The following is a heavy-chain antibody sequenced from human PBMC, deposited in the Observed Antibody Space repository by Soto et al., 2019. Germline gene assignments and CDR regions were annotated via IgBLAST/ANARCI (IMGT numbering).Heavy chain of an antibody. J-gene: IGHJ4*02. Sequence: GASVKVSCKASGYTFTVYYMHWVRQSPLQGLEWMGWINPNSGGTNYAQKFQGRVTMTRDTSISTAYMELSRLRSDDTAVYYCARGYCSSTSCHDYFDYWGQGTLVTVSS. CDR2: INPNSGGT. CDR1: GYTFTVYY. D-gene: IGHD2-2*01. CDR3: ARGYCSSTSCHDYFDY. V-gene: IGHV1-2*02.